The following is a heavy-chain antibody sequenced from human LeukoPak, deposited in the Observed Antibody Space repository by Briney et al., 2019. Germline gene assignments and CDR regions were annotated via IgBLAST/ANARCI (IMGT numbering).Heavy chain of an antibody. CDR2: IYTSGST. CDR1: GGSISSYY. Sequence: SETLSLTCTVSGGSISSYYWSWIRQPAGKGLEWIGRIYTSGSTNYNPSLKSRVTMSVDTSKNQFSLKLSSVTAADTAVYYCAGTSRFGELLPHDAFDIWGQGTMVTVSS. CDR3: AGTSRFGELLPHDAFDI. D-gene: IGHD3-10*01. V-gene: IGHV4-4*07. J-gene: IGHJ3*02.